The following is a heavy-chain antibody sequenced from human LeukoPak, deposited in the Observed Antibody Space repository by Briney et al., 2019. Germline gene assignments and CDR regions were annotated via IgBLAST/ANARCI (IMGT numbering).Heavy chain of an antibody. CDR2: IIPIFGTA. CDR1: GGNFSSYA. V-gene: IGHV1-69*01. CDR3: ARGQYYYGLFDY. Sequence: SVKVSCKASGGNFSSYAISWVRQDPGQGLELMGGIIPIFGTANYAQKFQGRVTITADESTSTAYMELSSLRSEDTAVYYWARGQYYYGLFDYWGQGTLVTVSS. J-gene: IGHJ4*02. D-gene: IGHD3-10*01.